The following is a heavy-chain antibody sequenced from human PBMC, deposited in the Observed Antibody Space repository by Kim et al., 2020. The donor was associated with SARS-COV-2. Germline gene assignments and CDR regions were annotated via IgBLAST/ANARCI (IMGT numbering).Heavy chain of an antibody. CDR3: ARGHYYDSSYDDAFDI. D-gene: IGHD3-22*01. V-gene: IGHV4-59*13. CDR1: GGSISSYY. Sequence: SETLSLTCTVSGGSISSYYWSWIRQPPGKGLEWIGYIYYSGSTNYNPSLKSRVTISVDTSKNQFSLKLSSVTAADTAVYYCARGHYYDSSYDDAFDIWGQGTMVTVSS. J-gene: IGHJ3*02. CDR2: IYYSGST.